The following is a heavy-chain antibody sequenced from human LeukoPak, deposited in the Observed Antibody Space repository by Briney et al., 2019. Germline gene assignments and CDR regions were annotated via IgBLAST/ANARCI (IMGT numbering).Heavy chain of an antibody. J-gene: IGHJ4*02. CDR3: ARDPNPELITMMVVAYFDY. V-gene: IGHV1-2*02. D-gene: IGHD3-22*01. CDR2: INPNSGGT. Sequence: ASVKLFCNVSGYTFTGYYMHCVRHPPGQGLEWMGGINPNSGGTNYAQKFQGRVTMTRDTSISTSYMELSRLRSDDTAVYYCARDPNPELITMMVVAYFDYWGQGTLVTVSS. CDR1: GYTFTGYY.